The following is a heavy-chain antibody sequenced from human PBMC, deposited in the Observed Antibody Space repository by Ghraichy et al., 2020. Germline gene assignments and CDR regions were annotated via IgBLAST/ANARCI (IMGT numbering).Heavy chain of an antibody. CDR2: IYWNDDK. Sequence: SGPTLVKPTQTLTLTCTFSGFSLSTSGVGVGWIRQPPGKALEWLALIYWNDDKRYSPSLKSRLTITKDTSKNQVVLTMTNMDPVDTATYYCAHVRPDSSSWYFGYLGGWYFDLWGRGTLVTVSS. D-gene: IGHD6-13*01. J-gene: IGHJ2*01. V-gene: IGHV2-5*01. CDR3: AHVRPDSSSWYFGYLGGWYFDL. CDR1: GFSLSTSGVG.